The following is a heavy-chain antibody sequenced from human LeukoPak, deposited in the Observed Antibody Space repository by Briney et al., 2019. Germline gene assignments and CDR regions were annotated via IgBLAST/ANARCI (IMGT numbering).Heavy chain of an antibody. CDR2: IYHSGST. CDR3: ASEDIAAAGTDFDY. D-gene: IGHD6-13*01. CDR1: GGSISSSNW. Sequence: SGTLSLTCAVSGGSISSSNWWSWVRQPPGKGLEWIGEIYHSGSTNYNPSLKSRVTISVDTSKNQFSLKLSSVTAADTAVYYCASEDIAAAGTDFDYWGQGTLVTVSS. J-gene: IGHJ4*02. V-gene: IGHV4-4*02.